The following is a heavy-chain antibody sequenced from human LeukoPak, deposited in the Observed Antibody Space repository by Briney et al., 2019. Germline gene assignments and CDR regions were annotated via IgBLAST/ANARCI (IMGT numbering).Heavy chain of an antibody. D-gene: IGHD5-18*01. CDR2: INHSGST. CDR3: ARLGYSYGDY. V-gene: IGHV4-34*01. CDR1: GGSFSGYY. J-gene: IGHJ4*02. Sequence: SETLSLTCAVYGGSFSGYYWSWIRQPPGKGLEWIGEINHSGSTNYNPSLKGRVTISVDTSKNQFSPKLSSVTAADTAVYYCARLGYSYGDYWGQGTLVTVSS.